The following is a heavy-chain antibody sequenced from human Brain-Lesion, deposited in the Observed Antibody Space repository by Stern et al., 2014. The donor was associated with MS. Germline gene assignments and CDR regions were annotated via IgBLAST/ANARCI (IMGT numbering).Heavy chain of an antibody. Sequence: QLVQSGAEVKKPGASVKVSCKASGYTFTGYYMHWVRQAPGQGLEWMGWINPKSGGTNYAQKFQGWVTMTRDTSIDTAYMELSRLRSDDTAVYYCATYYYDSTGYNDFWGQGTLVTVSS. J-gene: IGHJ4*02. D-gene: IGHD3-22*01. V-gene: IGHV1-2*04. CDR1: GYTFTGYY. CDR2: INPKSGGT. CDR3: ATYYYDSTGYNDF.